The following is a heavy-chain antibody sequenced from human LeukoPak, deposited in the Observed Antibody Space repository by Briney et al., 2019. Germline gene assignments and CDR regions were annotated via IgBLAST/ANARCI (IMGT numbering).Heavy chain of an antibody. V-gene: IGHV4-59*01. CDR2: IYYSGST. D-gene: IGHD3-16*01. Sequence: SETLSLTCTVSGGSISSYYWSWIRQPPGKGLEWIGYIYYSGSTNYNPSLKSRVTISVDTSKNQFSLKLSSVTAADTAVCYCASSVSGGELDYWGQGTLVTVSS. CDR1: GGSISSYY. CDR3: ASSVSGGELDY. J-gene: IGHJ4*02.